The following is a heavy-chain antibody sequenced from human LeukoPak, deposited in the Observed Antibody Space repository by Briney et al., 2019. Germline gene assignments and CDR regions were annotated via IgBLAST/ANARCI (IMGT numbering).Heavy chain of an antibody. D-gene: IGHD6-13*01. CDR2: IWNDGNNQ. Sequence: GGSLRLSCTASGFLFVTHAMHWVRQAPGKGLEWVAVIWNDGNNQDYAESVKGRFTISRDNSKNTLHLQMNSLRAEDTAVYYCAREGYSSSWLDPLSPYYYYGMGVWGQGTTVTVSS. J-gene: IGHJ6*02. V-gene: IGHV3-33*01. CDR3: AREGYSSSWLDPLSPYYYYGMGV. CDR1: GFLFVTHA.